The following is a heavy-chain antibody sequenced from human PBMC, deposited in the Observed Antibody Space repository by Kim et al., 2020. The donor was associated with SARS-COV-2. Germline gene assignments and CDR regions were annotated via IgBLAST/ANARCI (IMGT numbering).Heavy chain of an antibody. Sequence: ASVKVSCKASGYTFTGYYMHWVRQAPGQGLEWMGRINPNSGGTNYAQKFQGRVTMTRDTSISTAYMELSRLRSDDTAVYYCARDGQLTMVRGATTVRDVWGQGTTVTVSS. J-gene: IGHJ6*02. CDR3: ARDGQLTMVRGATTVRDV. D-gene: IGHD3-10*01. CDR2: INPNSGGT. V-gene: IGHV1-2*06. CDR1: GYTFTGYY.